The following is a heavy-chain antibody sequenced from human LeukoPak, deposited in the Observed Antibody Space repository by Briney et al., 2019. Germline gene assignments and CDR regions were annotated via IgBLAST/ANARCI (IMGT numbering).Heavy chain of an antibody. V-gene: IGHV3-23*01. Sequence: GGSLRLSCAASGFTFSNYAMSWVRQAPGKGLEWVSGISGSGGSTYYADSVKGRFTISRDNSKNTLYLQMNSLRAEDTAIYYCAKELSGSRNVWGKGTTVTVSS. D-gene: IGHD1-26*01. J-gene: IGHJ6*04. CDR2: ISGSGGST. CDR1: GFTFSNYA. CDR3: AKELSGSRNV.